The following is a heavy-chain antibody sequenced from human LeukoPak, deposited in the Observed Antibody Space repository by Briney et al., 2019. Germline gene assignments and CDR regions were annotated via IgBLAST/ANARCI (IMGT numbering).Heavy chain of an antibody. CDR2: IYSGGST. J-gene: IGHJ5*02. V-gene: IGHV3-66*01. D-gene: IGHD2-2*01. CDR1: GITVSSNY. Sequence: GGSLRLSCAASGITVSSNYMSWVRQAPGKGLEWVSVIYSGGSTYYADSVKGRFTISRDNSKNTLYLQMNSLRAEDTAVYYCAKDRHAPGRYCSSTTCFPFDPWGQGTLVTVSS. CDR3: AKDRHAPGRYCSSTTCFPFDP.